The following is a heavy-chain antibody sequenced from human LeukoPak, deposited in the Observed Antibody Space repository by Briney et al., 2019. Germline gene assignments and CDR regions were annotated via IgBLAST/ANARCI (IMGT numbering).Heavy chain of an antibody. J-gene: IGHJ5*01. CDR3: ATSYYFDSSGYYGCDS. V-gene: IGHV1-2*02. D-gene: IGHD3-22*01. Sequence: ASVKVSCKASGYTFIDYYIHWVRQAPGQGLEWMGWINPNSGGTNSAQKFQGRVTMTRDTSISTAYMELSRLRFGDTAVYYCATSYYFDSSGYYGCDSWGQGTLVTVSS. CDR1: GYTFIDYY. CDR2: INPNSGGT.